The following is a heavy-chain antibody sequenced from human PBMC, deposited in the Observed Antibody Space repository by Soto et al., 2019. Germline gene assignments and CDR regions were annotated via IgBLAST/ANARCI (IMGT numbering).Heavy chain of an antibody. CDR2: TYYRSKWYN. J-gene: IGHJ4*02. V-gene: IGHV6-1*01. CDR3: ARDALTDLIAVAGSYYFDY. Sequence: QVQLQQSGPGLVKPSQTLSLTCAISGDSVSSNSAAWNWIRQSPSRGLEWLGRTYYRSKWYNDYAVSVKSRITINPDTSKNQFSLQLNSVTPEDTAVYYCARDALTDLIAVAGSYYFDYWGQGTLVTVSS. CDR1: GDSVSSNSAA. D-gene: IGHD6-19*01.